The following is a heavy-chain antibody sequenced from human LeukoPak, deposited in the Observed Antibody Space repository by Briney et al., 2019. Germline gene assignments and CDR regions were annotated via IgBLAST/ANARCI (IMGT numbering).Heavy chain of an antibody. Sequence: GGSLRLSCAASGFTLSHYWMHWVRHAPGKGLVWVSRINSDGSSTSYADSVKGRFTISRDNAKNTLYLQMNSLRVEDTAVYYCARRYGGYWASDIWGQGTMVTVSS. D-gene: IGHD2-21*01. CDR3: ARRYGGYWASDI. V-gene: IGHV3-74*01. CDR2: INSDGSST. J-gene: IGHJ3*02. CDR1: GFTLSHYW.